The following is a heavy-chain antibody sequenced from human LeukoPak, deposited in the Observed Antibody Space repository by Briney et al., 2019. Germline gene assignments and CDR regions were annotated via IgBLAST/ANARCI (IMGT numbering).Heavy chain of an antibody. CDR3: AKRTRGYSYGTLDY. CDR1: GFSFSTCA. J-gene: IGHJ4*02. CDR2: ISGGGGGA. Sequence: PGGSLRLSCAASGFSFSTCAMNWVRQAPGKGLEWVSTISGGGGGALYADSVKGRFTISRDNSKNTLFLQMNSLRAEDTAVYYCAKRTRGYSYGTLDYWGQGTLVTVSS. V-gene: IGHV3-23*01. D-gene: IGHD5-18*01.